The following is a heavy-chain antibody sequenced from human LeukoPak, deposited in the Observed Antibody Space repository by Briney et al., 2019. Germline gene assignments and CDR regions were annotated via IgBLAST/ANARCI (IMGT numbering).Heavy chain of an antibody. V-gene: IGHV5-51*01. CDR1: GSPFTSYW. CDR3: ASSTVTEYFDL. Sequence: GESLQISCQGSGSPFTSYWIGWVRQMPGKGLEWMGIIYPGDSDTRYSPSFQGQVTISADKSISTAYLQWSSLKASDTAMYYCASSTVTEYFDLWGRGTLVTVSS. J-gene: IGHJ2*01. D-gene: IGHD4-17*01. CDR2: IYPGDSDT.